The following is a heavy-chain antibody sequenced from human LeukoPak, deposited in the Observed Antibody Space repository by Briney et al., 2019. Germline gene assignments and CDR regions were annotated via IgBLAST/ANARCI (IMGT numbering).Heavy chain of an antibody. CDR1: GFTFSSYA. CDR2: ISGSGGST. V-gene: IGHV3-23*01. CDR3: AKASICSSTSCYVGYYMDV. Sequence: PGGSLRLSCAASGFTFSSYAMSWVRQAPGKGLEWVSAISGSGGSTYYADSVKGRFTISRDNSKNTLYLQMNSLRAEDTAVYYCAKASICSSTSCYVGYYMDVWGKGTTVTVSS. D-gene: IGHD2-2*01. J-gene: IGHJ6*03.